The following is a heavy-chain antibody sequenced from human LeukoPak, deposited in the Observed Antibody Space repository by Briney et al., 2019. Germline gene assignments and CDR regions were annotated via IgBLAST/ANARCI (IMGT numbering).Heavy chain of an antibody. V-gene: IGHV3-21*01. Sequence: GGSLRLSCAASGFTFSSYSMNWVRQAPGKGLEWVSSISSSSSYIYYADSVKGRFTISRDNAKNSLYLQMNSLRAEDTAVYYCARVRYNTLDAFDIWGQGTMVTVSS. CDR3: ARVRYNTLDAFDI. CDR1: GFTFSSYS. J-gene: IGHJ3*02. CDR2: ISSSSSYI. D-gene: IGHD5-24*01.